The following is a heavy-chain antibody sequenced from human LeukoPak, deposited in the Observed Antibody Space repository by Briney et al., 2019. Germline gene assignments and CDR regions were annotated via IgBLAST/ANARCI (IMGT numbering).Heavy chain of an antibody. V-gene: IGHV4-59*01. Sequence: KASETLSLTCTVSGGSISSYYWSWIRQPPGKGLEWIGYIYYSGSTNYNPSLKSRVTISVDTSKNQFSLKLSSVTAADTAVYYCARANPYYYDSSGYYSIDYWGQGTLVTVSS. D-gene: IGHD3-22*01. CDR1: GGSISSYY. CDR2: IYYSGST. CDR3: ARANPYYYDSSGYYSIDY. J-gene: IGHJ4*02.